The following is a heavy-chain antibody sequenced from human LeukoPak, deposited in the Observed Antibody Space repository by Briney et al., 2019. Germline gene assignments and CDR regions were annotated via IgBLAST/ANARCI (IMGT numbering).Heavy chain of an antibody. CDR2: ISSSGSTI. V-gene: IGHV3-48*03. CDR3: ARIAYYYGSGSALGYYYYYMDV. J-gene: IGHJ6*03. CDR1: GFTFSSYE. Sequence: GGSLRLSCAASGFTFSSYEMNWVRPAPGKGLEWVSYISSSGSTIYYADSVKGRFTISRDNAKNSLYLQMNSLRAEDTAVYYCARIAYYYGSGSALGYYYYYMDVWGKGTTVTVSS. D-gene: IGHD3-10*01.